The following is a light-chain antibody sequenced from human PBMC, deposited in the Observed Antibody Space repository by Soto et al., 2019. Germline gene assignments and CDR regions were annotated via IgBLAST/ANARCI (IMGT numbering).Light chain of an antibody. CDR3: AAWDDILNGWV. CDR1: SSNIGSNT. V-gene: IGLV1-44*01. J-gene: IGLJ3*02. Sequence: QSVLTQPPSASGTPGQRVTISCSGSSSNIGSNTVNWYQQLPGTAPKLLIYSNNQRPSGVPVRFSGSKSGTSASLAISGLQSEDEADYYCAAWDDILNGWVFGGGTKVTVL. CDR2: SNN.